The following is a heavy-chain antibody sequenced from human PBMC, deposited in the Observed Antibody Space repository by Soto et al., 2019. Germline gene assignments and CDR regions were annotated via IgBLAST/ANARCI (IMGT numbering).Heavy chain of an antibody. CDR2: INHSGSN. D-gene: IGHD6-13*01. V-gene: IGHV4-34*01. Sequence: QVQLQQWGAGLLKPSETLSLTCAVYGGSFSGYYWSWIRQPPGKGLEWIGEINHSGSNNYNPSLKSRVTISVDTSKNQLSLKLSSVTAAETAVYYCARVRYKIAAAGTGFDPWGQGTLVTVSS. CDR1: GGSFSGYY. CDR3: ARVRYKIAAAGTGFDP. J-gene: IGHJ5*02.